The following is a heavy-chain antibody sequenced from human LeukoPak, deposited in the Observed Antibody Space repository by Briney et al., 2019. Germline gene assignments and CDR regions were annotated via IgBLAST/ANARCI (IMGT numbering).Heavy chain of an antibody. CDR2: ISYDGSNK. Sequence: PGRSLRLSCAASGFTFSSYAMHWVRQAPGKGLEWVAVISYDGSNKYYADSVKGRFTISRDNSKNTLYLQMNSLRAEDTAVYYCARLPLPAYCSSTSCYPYDYWGQGTLVTVSS. CDR3: ARLPLPAYCSSTSCYPYDY. D-gene: IGHD2-2*01. J-gene: IGHJ4*02. V-gene: IGHV3-30-3*01. CDR1: GFTFSSYA.